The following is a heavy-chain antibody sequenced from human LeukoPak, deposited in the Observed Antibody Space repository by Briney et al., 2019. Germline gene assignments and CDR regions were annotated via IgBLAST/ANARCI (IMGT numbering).Heavy chain of an antibody. CDR2: IIPIFGTA. CDR1: GGTFSSYA. CDR3: ARASGTVGIAAAGNYYFDY. Sequence: SVKVSCKASGGTFSSYAISWVRQAPGQGLEWMGGIIPIFGTANYAQKFQGRVTITTDESTSTAYMELSSLRSEDTAVYYCARASGTVGIAAAGNYYFDYWGQGTLVTVSS. D-gene: IGHD6-13*01. J-gene: IGHJ4*02. V-gene: IGHV1-69*05.